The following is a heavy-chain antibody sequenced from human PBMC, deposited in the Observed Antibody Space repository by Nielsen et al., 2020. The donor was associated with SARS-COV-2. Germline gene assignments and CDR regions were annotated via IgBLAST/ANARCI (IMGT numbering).Heavy chain of an antibody. V-gene: IGHV4-59*08. J-gene: IGHJ4*02. CDR3: AGGNTALRYYFDY. D-gene: IGHD3-16*01. CDR1: GDSINSYY. Sequence: SETLSLTCTVSGDSINSYYWTWIRQPPGKGLECLGYIFSSGSANFHPSLKSRVTMSVDTSKNQFSLTLRYVTAADTAVYFCAGGNTALRYYFDYWGQGTLVTASS. CDR2: IFSSGSA.